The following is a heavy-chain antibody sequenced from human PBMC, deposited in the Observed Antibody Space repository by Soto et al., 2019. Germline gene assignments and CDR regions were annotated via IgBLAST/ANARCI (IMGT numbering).Heavy chain of an antibody. CDR3: ARDGRVLWFGPQPSTYYYGMDV. CDR2: IIPIFGTA. J-gene: IGHJ6*02. V-gene: IGHV1-69*12. D-gene: IGHD3-10*01. CDR1: GGTFSSYA. Sequence: QVQLVQSGAEVKKPGSSVKVSCKASGGTFSSYAISWVRQAPGQGLEWMGGIIPIFGTANYAQKFQGRVTITADESTSTAYMELSSLRSEDTAVYYCARDGRVLWFGPQPSTYYYGMDVWGQGTTVTVSS.